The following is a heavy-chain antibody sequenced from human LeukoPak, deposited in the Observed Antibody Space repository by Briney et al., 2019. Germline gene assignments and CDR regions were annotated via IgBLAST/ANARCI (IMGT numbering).Heavy chain of an antibody. CDR3: ARDQYCSGGSCYLGVFDY. CDR2: ISSSSSYI. CDR1: GFTFSSYS. V-gene: IGHV3-21*01. Sequence: GSLRLSCAASGFTFSSYSMNWVRQAPGKGLEWVSSISSSSSYIYYADSVKGRFTISRDNAKNSLYLQMNSLRAEDTAVYYCARDQYCSGGSCYLGVFDYWGQGTLVTVSS. J-gene: IGHJ4*02. D-gene: IGHD2-15*01.